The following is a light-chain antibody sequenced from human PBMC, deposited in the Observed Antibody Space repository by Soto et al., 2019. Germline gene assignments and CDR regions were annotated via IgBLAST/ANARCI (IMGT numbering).Light chain of an antibody. Sequence: NVLTHSPGTLSLSPGERATLSFRSSQSVSRTYLAWYQQKPVQAPRLLIYATSSRATGIPDRFSGSGSGTDFTLTISRLEPEDFAVYYCQQYGRSPRTFGQGTKVDIK. V-gene: IGKV3-20*01. CDR3: QQYGRSPRT. CDR2: ATS. CDR1: QSVSRTY. J-gene: IGKJ1*01.